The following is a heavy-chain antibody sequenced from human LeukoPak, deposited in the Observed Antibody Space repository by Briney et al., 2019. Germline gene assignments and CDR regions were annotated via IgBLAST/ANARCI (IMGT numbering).Heavy chain of an antibody. CDR2: LSGSDGST. V-gene: IGHV3-23*01. Sequence: QPGGSLRLSCAASGFTFSTYAMRWVRQAPGKGLEWVSSLSGSDGSTYYAVSVKGRFTISRDNSNNTLYLQMNSLTAEDTAVYYCAKGESHPKYYFDYWGQGTLVTVSS. D-gene: IGHD3-10*01. J-gene: IGHJ4*02. CDR1: GFTFSTYA. CDR3: AKGESHPKYYFDY.